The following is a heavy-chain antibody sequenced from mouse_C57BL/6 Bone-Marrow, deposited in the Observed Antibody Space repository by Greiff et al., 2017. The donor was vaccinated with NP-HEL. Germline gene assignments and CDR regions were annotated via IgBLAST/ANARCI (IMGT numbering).Heavy chain of an antibody. CDR1: GYTFTTYP. Sequence: VMLVESGAELVKPGASVKMSCKASGYTFTTYPIEWMKQNHGKSLEWIGNFHPYNDDTKYNEKFKGKATLTVEKSSSTVYLELSRLTSDDSAVYYCARGYGSSYLYFDVWGTGTTVTVSS. CDR2: FHPYNDDT. V-gene: IGHV1-47*01. CDR3: ARGYGSSYLYFDV. D-gene: IGHD1-1*01. J-gene: IGHJ1*03.